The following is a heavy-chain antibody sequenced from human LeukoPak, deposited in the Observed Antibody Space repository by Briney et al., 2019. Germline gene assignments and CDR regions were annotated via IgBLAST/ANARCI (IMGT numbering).Heavy chain of an antibody. CDR1: GGSISSYY. CDR3: ARGELRVGATTLDY. J-gene: IGHJ4*01. V-gene: IGHV4-59*01. Sequence: SETLSLVCTVSGGSISSYYWSWIRQPPGKGLEWIGYIYYSGSTNHNPSLKSRVTMSVDTSKKQFSLKLSSVTAADTAVYYCARGELRVGATTLDYSGDENPVTVSS. D-gene: IGHD1-26*01. CDR2: IYYSGST.